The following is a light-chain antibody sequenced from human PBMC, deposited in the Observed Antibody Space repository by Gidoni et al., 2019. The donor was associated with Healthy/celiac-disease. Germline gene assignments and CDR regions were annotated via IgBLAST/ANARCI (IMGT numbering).Light chain of an antibody. J-gene: IGLJ2*01. V-gene: IGLV1-51*01. CDR1: SSNIGNNY. Sequence: SVLPQPPSVSAAPGQKVTISCSGSSSNIGNNYVSWYQQLPGTAPKLLIYDNNKRPSGIPDRFSGSKSGTSATLGITGLQTGDEADYYCGTWDSSLSAVFGGGTKLTVL. CDR2: DNN. CDR3: GTWDSSLSAV.